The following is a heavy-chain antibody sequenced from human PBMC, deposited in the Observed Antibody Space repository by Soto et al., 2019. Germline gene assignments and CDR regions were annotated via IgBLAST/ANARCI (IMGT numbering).Heavy chain of an antibody. V-gene: IGHV1-69*06. CDR1: GGTFSSYA. Sequence: SVKVSCKASGGTFSSYAISWVRQAPGQGLEWMGGIIPIFGTANYAQKFQGRVTITADKSTSTAYMELSSLRSEDTAVYYCARVRNTIFGVVSWFDPWGQGTLVTISS. CDR3: ARVRNTIFGVVSWFDP. J-gene: IGHJ5*02. D-gene: IGHD3-3*01. CDR2: IIPIFGTA.